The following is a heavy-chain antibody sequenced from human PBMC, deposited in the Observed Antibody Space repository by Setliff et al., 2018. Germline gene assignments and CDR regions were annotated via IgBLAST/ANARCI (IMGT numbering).Heavy chain of an antibody. V-gene: IGHV3-11*04. D-gene: IGHD5-18*01. Sequence: GGSLKLSCAASGFTFSDYYMSWIRQAPGKGLEWVSYISSSGSTIYYADSVKGRFTISRDNAKNSLYLQMNSLRAEDTAVYYCARVSRSYGLPLDYWGQGTLVTVSS. J-gene: IGHJ4*02. CDR2: ISSSGSTI. CDR1: GFTFSDYY. CDR3: ARVSRSYGLPLDY.